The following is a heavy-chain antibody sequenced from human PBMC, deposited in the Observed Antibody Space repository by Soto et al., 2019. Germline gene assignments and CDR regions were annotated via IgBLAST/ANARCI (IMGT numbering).Heavy chain of an antibody. CDR1: GGTFSSYA. V-gene: IGHV1-69*13. CDR3: ARGRRIQLWGHYFDY. Sequence: GASVKVSCKASGGTFSSYAISWVRQAPGQGLEWMGGIIPIFCTANYAQKFQGRVTITADESTSTAYMELSSLRSEDTAVYYCARGRRIQLWGHYFDYWGQGTLVTVSS. D-gene: IGHD5-18*01. CDR2: IIPIFCTA. J-gene: IGHJ4*02.